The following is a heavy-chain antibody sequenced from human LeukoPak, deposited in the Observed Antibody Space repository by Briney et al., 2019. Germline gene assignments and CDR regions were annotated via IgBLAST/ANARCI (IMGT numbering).Heavy chain of an antibody. J-gene: IGHJ6*02. Sequence: PGRSLRLSCAASGFTFDDYAMHWVRQAPGKGLEWVSGISWNSGSIGYADSVKGRFTISRDNAKNSLYLQMNSLRAEDTALYYCAKAGGSGHYYGMDVWGQGTTVTVSS. V-gene: IGHV3-9*01. CDR3: AKAGGSGHYYGMDV. CDR1: GFTFDDYA. CDR2: ISWNSGSI. D-gene: IGHD2-15*01.